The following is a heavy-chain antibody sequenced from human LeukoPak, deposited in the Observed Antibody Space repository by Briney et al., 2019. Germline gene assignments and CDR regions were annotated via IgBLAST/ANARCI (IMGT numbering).Heavy chain of an antibody. CDR2: INPNSGGT. CDR3: AREGDYYDSSGYSAPFDY. CDR1: RYTFTGYY. V-gene: IGHV1-2*02. D-gene: IGHD3-22*01. J-gene: IGHJ4*02. Sequence: GASVKVSCKPSRYTFTGYYMHWVRQAPGQGLEWMGWINPNSGGTNYAQKFQGRVTMTRDTSISTAYMELSRLRSDDTAVYYCAREGDYYDSSGYSAPFDYWGQGTLVTVSS.